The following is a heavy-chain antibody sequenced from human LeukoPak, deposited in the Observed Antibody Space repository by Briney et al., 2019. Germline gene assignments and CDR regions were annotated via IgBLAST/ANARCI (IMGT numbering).Heavy chain of an antibody. CDR3: ARVRRYCSSTTCYGSIDGMDV. CDR2: INTNTGNP. Sequence: ASVKVSCKASGYTFTSYAMNWVRQAPGQGLEWMEWINTNTGNPTYAQGFTGRFVFSLDTSVSTAYLQISSLKAEDTAVYYCARVRRYCSSTTCYGSIDGMDVWGQGTTVTVSS. V-gene: IGHV7-4-1*02. CDR1: GYTFTSYA. J-gene: IGHJ6*02. D-gene: IGHD2-2*01.